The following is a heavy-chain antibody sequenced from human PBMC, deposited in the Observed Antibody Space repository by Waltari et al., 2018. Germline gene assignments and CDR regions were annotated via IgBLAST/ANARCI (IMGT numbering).Heavy chain of an antibody. CDR3: ARVYGDYAGAFDI. CDR1: GGSFSGYY. V-gene: IGHV4-34*01. D-gene: IGHD4-17*01. J-gene: IGHJ3*02. CDR2: INHSGST. Sequence: QVQLQQWGAGLLKHSETLSLTCAVYGGSFSGYYWSWIRQPPGKGLEWIGEINHSGSTNYNPSLKSRVTISVDTSKNQFSLKLSSVTAADTAVYYCARVYGDYAGAFDIWGQGTMVTVSS.